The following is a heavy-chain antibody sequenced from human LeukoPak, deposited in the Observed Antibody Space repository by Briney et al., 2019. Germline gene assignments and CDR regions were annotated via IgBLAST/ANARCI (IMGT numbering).Heavy chain of an antibody. CDR1: GFMFSSYW. J-gene: IGHJ5*02. V-gene: IGHV3-7*01. CDR2: IKEDGSEK. CDR3: ARDKGVVGTLAP. D-gene: IGHD1-26*01. Sequence: GGSLRLSCAASGFMFSSYWMSWVRQAPEKGLEWVANIKEDGSEKYYVDSVKGRFTISRDSAKNSLYLQMNSLRAEDTAIYYCARDKGVVGTLAPWGQGTLVTVSS.